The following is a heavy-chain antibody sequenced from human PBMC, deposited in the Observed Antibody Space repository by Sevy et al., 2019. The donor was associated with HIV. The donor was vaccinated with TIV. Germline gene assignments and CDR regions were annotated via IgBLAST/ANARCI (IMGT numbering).Heavy chain of an antibody. V-gene: IGHV4-39*01. CDR1: GGSISSSSYY. D-gene: IGHD2-2*01. J-gene: IGHJ5*02. CDR3: ARHNCISTNCRVNWFDP. Sequence: SETLSLTCTVSGGSISSSSYYWGWIRQSPGKGLEWIGCIYYSGSTYYNPSLKSRVTISVDTSKNQFSLKLSSVTAADMAVYYCARHNCISTNCRVNWFDPWGQGTLVTVSS. CDR2: IYYSGST.